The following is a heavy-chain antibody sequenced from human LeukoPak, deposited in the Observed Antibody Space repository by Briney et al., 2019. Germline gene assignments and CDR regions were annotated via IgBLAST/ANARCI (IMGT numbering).Heavy chain of an antibody. Sequence: SETLSLTCTVSSGSISYFYWXWXXXPPGXXXXXXGYIHYTGSTNYNPSLKSRVTISVDTSKNQFSLKLSSVTAADTAVYYCATYTNRLHYWGQGTLVTVSS. CDR2: IHYTGST. D-gene: IGHD2-8*01. CDR1: SGSISYFY. V-gene: IGHV4-59*01. CDR3: ATYTNRLHY. J-gene: IGHJ4*02.